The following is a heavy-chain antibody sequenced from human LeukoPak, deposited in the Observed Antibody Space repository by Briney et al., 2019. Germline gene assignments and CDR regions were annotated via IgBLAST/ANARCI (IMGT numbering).Heavy chain of an antibody. V-gene: IGHV4-59*11. CDR2: ISYTGST. J-gene: IGHJ5*02. Sequence: SETLSLTCTVSGGSISSHYWSWIRQAPGKGLEWVGYISYTGSTEYNPSLKSRATISRDTSKNQFSLKLTSVTAADTAVYYCARDQPHFDPWGQGTLVTVSS. CDR3: ARDQPHFDP. CDR1: GGSISSHY.